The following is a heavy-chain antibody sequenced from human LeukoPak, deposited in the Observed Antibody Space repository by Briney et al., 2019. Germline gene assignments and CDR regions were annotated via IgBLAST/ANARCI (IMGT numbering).Heavy chain of an antibody. Sequence: SVKVSCKASGGTFISYAISWVRQAPGQGLEWMGGIIPIFGTASYAQKFQGRVTMTRDTSTSTVYMELSSLRSEDTAVYYCARAYDFPDYWGQGTLVTVSS. D-gene: IGHD3-3*01. CDR1: GGTFISYA. CDR3: ARAYDFPDY. CDR2: IIPIFGTA. V-gene: IGHV1-69*05. J-gene: IGHJ4*02.